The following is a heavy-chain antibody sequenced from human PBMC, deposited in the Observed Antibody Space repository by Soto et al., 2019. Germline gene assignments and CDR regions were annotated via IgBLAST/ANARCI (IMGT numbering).Heavy chain of an antibody. CDR1: GFTFSSYA. Sequence: GGSLRLSCAASGFTFSSYAMHWVRQAPGKGLEWVAVISYDGSNKYYADSVKGRFTISRDNSKNTLYLQMNSLRAEDTAVYYCAREEMATGPFDYWGQGTLVTVSS. J-gene: IGHJ4*02. V-gene: IGHV3-30-3*01. CDR3: AREEMATGPFDY. CDR2: ISYDGSNK. D-gene: IGHD5-12*01.